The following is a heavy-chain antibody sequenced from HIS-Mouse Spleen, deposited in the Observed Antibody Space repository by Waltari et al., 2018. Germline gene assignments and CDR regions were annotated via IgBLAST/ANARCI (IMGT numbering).Heavy chain of an antibody. Sequence: QLQLQESGPGLVKPSETLSLTCTVSGGSISSSSYYWGWIRQPPGKGLEWIGSIYYSGITYYNPFLKVRVTISVATSKNQFSLKLSSVTAADTAVYYCAREIPYSSSWYDWYFDLWGRGTLVTVSS. J-gene: IGHJ2*01. D-gene: IGHD6-13*01. V-gene: IGHV4-39*07. CDR3: AREIPYSSSWYDWYFDL. CDR1: GGSISSSSYY. CDR2: IYYSGIT.